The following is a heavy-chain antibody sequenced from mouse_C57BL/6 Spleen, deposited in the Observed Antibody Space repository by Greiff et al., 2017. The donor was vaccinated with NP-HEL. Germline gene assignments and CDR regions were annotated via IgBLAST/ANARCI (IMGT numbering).Heavy chain of an antibody. D-gene: IGHD2-5*01. CDR2: INPNNGGT. Sequence: EVQLQQSGPELVKPGASVKISCKASGYTFTDYYMNWVKQSHGKSLEWIGDINPNNGGTSYNQKFKGKATLTVDKSSSTAYMELRSLTSEDSAVYYCARRYSNYYFDYWGQGTTLTVSS. CDR3: ARRYSNYYFDY. CDR1: GYTFTDYY. J-gene: IGHJ2*01. V-gene: IGHV1-26*01.